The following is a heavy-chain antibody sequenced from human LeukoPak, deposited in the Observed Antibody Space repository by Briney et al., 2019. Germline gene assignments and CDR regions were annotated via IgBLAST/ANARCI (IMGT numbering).Heavy chain of an antibody. CDR3: AREGQTYFGSNGYYRIDAFDI. CDR1: GFTFSDYT. V-gene: IGHV3-11*04. D-gene: IGHD3-22*01. Sequence: GGSLRLSCAASGFTFSDYTMTWVRQAPGKGLEWVSYITSSGSTIYYADSVKGRFTISRDNAKNSLYLQMNSLRAEDTAVYYCAREGQTYFGSNGYYRIDAFDIWGQGTMVTVSS. CDR2: ITSSGSTI. J-gene: IGHJ3*02.